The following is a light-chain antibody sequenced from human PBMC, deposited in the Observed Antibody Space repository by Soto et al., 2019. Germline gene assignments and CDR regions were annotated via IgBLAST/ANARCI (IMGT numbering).Light chain of an antibody. CDR1: SSDVGSNNL. CDR2: EVS. CDR3: RSYAGSSTFHVV. V-gene: IGLV2-23*02. Sequence: QSALTQPASVSGSPGQSSTISCTGTSSDVGSNNLVSWYQQHPGKAPQLMIYEVSKRPSGVSNHFAGSKSGTTASLTITGLQDEDEADDYCRSYAGSSTFHVVFGGGTQLTV. J-gene: IGLJ2*01.